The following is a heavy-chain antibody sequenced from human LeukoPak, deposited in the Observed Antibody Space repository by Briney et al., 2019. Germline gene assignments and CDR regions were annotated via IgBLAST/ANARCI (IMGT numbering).Heavy chain of an antibody. Sequence: PGGSLRLSCAASGFTVSSNYMSWVRQAPGKGLEWVSVIYSGGSTYYADSVKGRFTISRDNSKNTLYLQMNSLRAEDTAVYYCARPKNRENYWRAFDIWGQGTMVTVSS. V-gene: IGHV3-53*01. J-gene: IGHJ3*02. D-gene: IGHD1-7*01. CDR3: ARPKNRENYWRAFDI. CDR1: GFTVSSNY. CDR2: IYSGGST.